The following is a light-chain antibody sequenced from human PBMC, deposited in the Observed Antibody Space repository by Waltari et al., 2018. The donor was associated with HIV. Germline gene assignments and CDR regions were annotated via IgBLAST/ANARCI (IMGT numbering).Light chain of an antibody. CDR3: AAWDDRLSGWV. CDR2: RKN. V-gene: IGLV1-47*01. J-gene: IGLJ3*02. CDR1: SSNLGRNY. Sequence: QPVLTQPPSASGTPGQRVPISCSGSSSNLGRNYVYWYQQLHRTAPKLLIHRKNQRPSGVPDRFSGSTSGTSVSLAISGLRSEDEADYYCAAWDDRLSGWVFGGGTKLTV.